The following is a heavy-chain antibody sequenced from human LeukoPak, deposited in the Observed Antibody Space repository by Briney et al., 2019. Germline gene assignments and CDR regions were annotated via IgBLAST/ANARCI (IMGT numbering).Heavy chain of an antibody. D-gene: IGHD2-2*02. CDR2: IIPKFAIA. Sequence: SVKVSCKASRGTFSNYAISWVRQAPGQGLEWMGQIIPKFAIAHYAQKFQGRVTITADESTSTAYLELGRLRSEDTAVYYCARDRPGRYCSNTSCYTASPFDPWGQGTLVIVSS. CDR1: RGTFSNYA. V-gene: IGHV1-69*13. J-gene: IGHJ5*02. CDR3: ARDRPGRYCSNTSCYTASPFDP.